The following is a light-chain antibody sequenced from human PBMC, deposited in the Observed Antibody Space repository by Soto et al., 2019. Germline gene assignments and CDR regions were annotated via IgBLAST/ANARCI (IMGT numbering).Light chain of an antibody. CDR3: ISYTSRNTVI. CDR1: SSDVGDYNS. J-gene: IGLJ2*01. V-gene: IGLV2-14*01. CDR2: EVS. Sequence: QSVLTQPASVSGSRGQSITISCTGTSSDVGDYNSVSWYQQHPGKGPKLMIYEVSNRPSGVSFRFSGSKAANTASLTISGLQAEDEAHYYCISYTSRNTVIFGGGTQLTVL.